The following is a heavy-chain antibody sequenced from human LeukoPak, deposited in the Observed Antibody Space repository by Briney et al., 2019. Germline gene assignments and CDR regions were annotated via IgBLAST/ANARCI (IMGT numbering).Heavy chain of an antibody. Sequence: PGGSLRLSCAASGFTFSSYAMSWVRQAPGKGLEWVAVISNDESNKYYADSVKGRFSISRDDSKNTLYLQMNSLRAEDTAVYYCAKAVFVGYCSGGSCFGPDYWGQGTLVTVSS. J-gene: IGHJ4*02. V-gene: IGHV3-30*18. CDR1: GFTFSSYA. D-gene: IGHD2-15*01. CDR2: ISNDESNK. CDR3: AKAVFVGYCSGGSCFGPDY.